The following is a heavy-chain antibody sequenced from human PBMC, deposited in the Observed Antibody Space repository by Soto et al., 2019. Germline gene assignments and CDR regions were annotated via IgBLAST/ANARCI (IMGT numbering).Heavy chain of an antibody. CDR1: GFTFSSYA. Sequence: PGGSLRLSCAASGFTFSSYAMSWVRQAPGKGLEWVSAISGSGGSTYYADSVKGRFTISRDNPKNTLYLQMNSLRAEDTAVYYCATRNVDTAMVGIYYYYGMDVWGQGTTVTVSS. J-gene: IGHJ6*02. V-gene: IGHV3-23*01. D-gene: IGHD5-18*01. CDR3: ATRNVDTAMVGIYYYYGMDV. CDR2: ISGSGGST.